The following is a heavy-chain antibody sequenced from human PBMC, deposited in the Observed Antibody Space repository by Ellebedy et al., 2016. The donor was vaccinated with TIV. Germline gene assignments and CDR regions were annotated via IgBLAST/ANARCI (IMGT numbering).Heavy chain of an antibody. CDR1: GFTFRNFA. CDR3: EKLNSSGYYYGRFDY. D-gene: IGHD3-22*01. CDR2: ISSSGVSK. Sequence: GESLKISCAASGFTFRNFAMTWVRQAPGKGLEWVSSISSSGVSKYYADSVRGRVTISRDNTKNTLYLQMNSLRADDPAVYYCEKLNSSGYYYGRFDYWGQGTLVTVSS. J-gene: IGHJ4*02. V-gene: IGHV3-23*01.